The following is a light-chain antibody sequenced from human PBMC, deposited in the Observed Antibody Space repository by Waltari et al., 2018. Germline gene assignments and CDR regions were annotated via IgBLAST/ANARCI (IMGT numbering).Light chain of an antibody. CDR3: QQSYTTPFT. J-gene: IGKJ3*01. CDR2: AAS. Sequence: DIRMTQSPSSLSASVGDRVTITCRASESIDTYLNWYQHKPGKAPEPLIYAASILQDGVPSRFTGSGTGTYFTLTINSLQPEDFATYYCQQSYTTPFTFGPGTKVD. V-gene: IGKV1-39*01. CDR1: ESIDTY.